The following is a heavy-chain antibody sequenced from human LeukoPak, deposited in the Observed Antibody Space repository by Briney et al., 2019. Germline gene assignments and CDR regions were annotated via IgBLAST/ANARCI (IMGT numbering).Heavy chain of an antibody. CDR1: GYTFTGYY. CDR3: AGERSVVVPAARKWGYFDY. D-gene: IGHD2-2*01. CDR2: INPNSGGT. Sequence: RGASVKVSCKASGYTFTGYYMHWVRQAPGQGLEWMGWINPNSGGTNYAQKFQGRVTMTRDTSISTAYMELSRLRSDDTAVYYCAGERSVVVPAARKWGYFDYWGQGTLVTVSS. V-gene: IGHV1-2*02. J-gene: IGHJ4*02.